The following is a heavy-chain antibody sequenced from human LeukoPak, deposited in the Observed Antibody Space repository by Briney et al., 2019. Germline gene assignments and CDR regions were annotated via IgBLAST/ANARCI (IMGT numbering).Heavy chain of an antibody. Sequence: GVSLRLSCAASGLTFSNYWMDWVRQAPGKGLEWVANIKQDGSEKNYVDSVKGRFIISRDNAKNSLYLQMNTLRADDTAVYYCARDGFGTGSNWGQGTLVTVSS. CDR1: GLTFSNYW. CDR3: ARDGFGTGSN. J-gene: IGHJ4*02. CDR2: IKQDGSEK. V-gene: IGHV3-7*03. D-gene: IGHD3-16*01.